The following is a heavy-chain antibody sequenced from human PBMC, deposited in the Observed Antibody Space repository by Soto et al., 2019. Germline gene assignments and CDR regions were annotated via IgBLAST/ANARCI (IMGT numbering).Heavy chain of an antibody. CDR3: ARTIVLVPTAPPAWFDP. J-gene: IGHJ5*02. CDR2: IYYSGST. D-gene: IGHD2-2*01. Sequence: SETLSLTCTVSGGSISSGDYYWSWIRQPPGKGLEWIGYIYYSGSTYYNPSLKSRVTISVDTSKNQFSLKLSSVTAADTAVYYCARTIVLVPTAPPAWFDPWGQGTLVTVS. CDR1: GGSISSGDYY. V-gene: IGHV4-30-4*01.